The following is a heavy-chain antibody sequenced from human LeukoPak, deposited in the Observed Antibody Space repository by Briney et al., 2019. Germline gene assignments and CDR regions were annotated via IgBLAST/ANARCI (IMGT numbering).Heavy chain of an antibody. J-gene: IGHJ4*02. Sequence: GGSLRLSCAASGFTFRSYAMQWVRQAPGKGLEWVSYITYNSGTIFYADSVKGRFTISRDNAKHSLYLQMSSLRDEDTAVYYCARDSGYSYADDYWGQGTLVTVSS. CDR1: GFTFRSYA. D-gene: IGHD5-18*01. V-gene: IGHV3-48*02. CDR3: ARDSGYSYADDY. CDR2: ITYNSGTI.